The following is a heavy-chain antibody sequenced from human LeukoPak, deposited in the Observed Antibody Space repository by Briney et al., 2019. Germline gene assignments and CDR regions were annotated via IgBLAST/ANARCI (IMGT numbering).Heavy chain of an antibody. V-gene: IGHV3-7*03. Sequence: GGSLRLSCAASGFTFSSYWMSWVRQAPGKGLEWVADIKQDGSEKYYVDSVKGRFTISRDDSKNTLYLQMNSLRAEDTAIYYCARAQWRTYSYYYTDVWGKGTTVTVSS. J-gene: IGHJ6*03. CDR1: GFTFSSYW. CDR3: ARAQWRTYSYYYTDV. D-gene: IGHD6-19*01. CDR2: IKQDGSEK.